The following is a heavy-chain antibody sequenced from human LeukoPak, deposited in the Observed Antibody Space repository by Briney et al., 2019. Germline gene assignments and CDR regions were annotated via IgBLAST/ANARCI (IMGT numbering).Heavy chain of an antibody. D-gene: IGHD1-1*01. J-gene: IGHJ4*02. CDR3: ARGGWSGYFIY. CDR2: IKKDGSER. V-gene: IGHV3-7*01. Sequence: GESLRLSCAASGFTFSDFYMSWVRQAPGKGLEWVANIKKDGSERSYLDSVRDRFTISRDNAKNSLYLQMNSLRAEDTAMYYCARGGWSGYFIYWGQGALVTVSS. CDR1: GFTFSDFY.